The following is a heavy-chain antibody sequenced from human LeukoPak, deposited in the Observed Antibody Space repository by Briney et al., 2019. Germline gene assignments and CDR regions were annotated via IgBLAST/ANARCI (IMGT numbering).Heavy chain of an antibody. Sequence: PGGSLRLSCAASGFTFSSYWMSWVRQAPGKALEWVSAISGTSVRIYYADSVKGRFTISRDNVKESLYLHMNSLRAEDTAVYYCASGTIVGARGADNWGQGTLVTVSS. CDR1: GFTFSSYW. J-gene: IGHJ4*02. D-gene: IGHD1-26*01. CDR3: ASGTIVGARGADN. CDR2: ISGTSVRI. V-gene: IGHV3-21*01.